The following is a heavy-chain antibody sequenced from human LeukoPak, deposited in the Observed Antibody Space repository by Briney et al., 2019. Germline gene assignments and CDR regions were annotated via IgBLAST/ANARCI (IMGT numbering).Heavy chain of an antibody. CDR1: GGTFSSYA. D-gene: IGHD6-6*01. CDR3: ASPHQLDAFDI. V-gene: IGHV1-2*02. Sequence: ASVKVSCKASGGTFSSYAISWVRQAPGQGLEWMGWINPNSGGTNYAQKFQGRVTMTRDTSISTAYMELSRLRSDDTAVYYCASPHQLDAFDIWGQGTMVTVSS. J-gene: IGHJ3*02. CDR2: INPNSGGT.